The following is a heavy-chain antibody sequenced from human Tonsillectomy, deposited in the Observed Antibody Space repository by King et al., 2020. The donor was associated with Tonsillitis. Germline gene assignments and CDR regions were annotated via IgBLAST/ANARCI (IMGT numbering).Heavy chain of an antibody. D-gene: IGHD3-22*01. CDR1: GGSISSYY. Sequence: VQLQESGPGLVKPSETLSLTCTVSGGSISSYYWSWIRPPPGKGLEWIGYIYYSGSTNYNPSLKSRVTISVDTSKNQFSLKLSSVTAADTAVYYCARGGYYDSSGYTPRYYFDYWGQGTLVTVSS. CDR2: IYYSGST. CDR3: ARGGYYDSSGYTPRYYFDY. V-gene: IGHV4-59*01. J-gene: IGHJ4*02.